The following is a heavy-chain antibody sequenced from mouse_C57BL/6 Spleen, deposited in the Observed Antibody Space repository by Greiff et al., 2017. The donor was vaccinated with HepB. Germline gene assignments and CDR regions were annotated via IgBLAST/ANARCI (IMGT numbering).Heavy chain of an antibody. J-gene: IGHJ3*01. CDR3: TRDRYSDAWFAY. CDR2: ISSGGDYI. CDR1: GFTFSSYA. Sequence: EVKVEESGEGLVKPGGSLKLSCAASGFTFSSYAMSWVRQTPEKRLEWVAYISSGGDYIYYADTVKGRFTISRDNARNTLYLQMSSLKSEDTAMYYCTRDRYSDAWFAYWGQGTLVTVSA. D-gene: IGHD2-14*01. V-gene: IGHV5-9-1*02.